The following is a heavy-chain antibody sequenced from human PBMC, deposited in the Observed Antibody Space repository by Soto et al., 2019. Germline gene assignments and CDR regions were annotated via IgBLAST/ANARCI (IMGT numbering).Heavy chain of an antibody. Sequence: GGSLRPSCAASGFTVSTNYMSWVRQAPGKGLEWVSVIYSGGNTYYADSVKGRFTISRDNSRNTLYLQMNTLRAEDTAVYYCAKEDGSPFGYWGQGTLVTVSS. CDR2: IYSGGNT. D-gene: IGHD5-12*01. V-gene: IGHV3-66*01. J-gene: IGHJ4*02. CDR1: GFTVSTNY. CDR3: AKEDGSPFGY.